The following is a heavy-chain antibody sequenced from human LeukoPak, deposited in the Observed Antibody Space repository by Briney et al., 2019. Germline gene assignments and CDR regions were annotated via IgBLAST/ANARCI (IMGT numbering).Heavy chain of an antibody. CDR1: VFTFRSYW. CDR2: ISSSGSTI. J-gene: IGHJ4*02. CDR3: ARDGRGYYYHSLDY. V-gene: IGHV3-48*04. D-gene: IGHD3-22*01. Sequence: PGGSLRLSCAASVFTFRSYWMNRVHQAPGKELEWVSYISSSGSTIYYADSVKGRFTISRDNAKNSLYLQMNSLRAEDTAVYYCARDGRGYYYHSLDYWGQGTLVTVSS.